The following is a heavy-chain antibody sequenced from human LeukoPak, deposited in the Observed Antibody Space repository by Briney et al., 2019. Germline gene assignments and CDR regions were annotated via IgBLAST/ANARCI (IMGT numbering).Heavy chain of an antibody. J-gene: IGHJ4*02. CDR3: ARVYQSAEYYFDY. CDR2: IYYTGST. CDR1: GGSIDSYY. V-gene: IGHV4-59*01. Sequence: SETLSLTCTVSGGSIDSYYWSWIRQPPGKGLEWIGYIYYTGSTEYHPSLKSRVTISLDTSKNQFSLKLTSVTAADTAVYYCARVYQSAEYYFDYWGQGNLVRVSS. D-gene: IGHD2-2*01.